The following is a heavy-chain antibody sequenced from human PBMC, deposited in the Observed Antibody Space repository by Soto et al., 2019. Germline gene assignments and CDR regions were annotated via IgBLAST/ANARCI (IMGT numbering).Heavy chain of an antibody. J-gene: IGHJ4*02. CDR3: ARGRLLLGELSFNYLDF. CDR1: GYSFTSYW. D-gene: IGHD3-16*02. CDR2: IYPGDSDT. Sequence: PGESLKISCKGSGYSFTSYWIGWVRQMPGKGLEWMGIIYPGDSDTRYSPSFRGQVTITADKSISTAYLQWSSLRASDTAMYYCARGRLLLGELSFNYLDFWGQGTLVTVSS. V-gene: IGHV5-51*01.